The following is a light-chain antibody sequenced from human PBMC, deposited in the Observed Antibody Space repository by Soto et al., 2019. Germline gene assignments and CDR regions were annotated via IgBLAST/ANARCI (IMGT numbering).Light chain of an antibody. J-gene: IGKJ2*01. Sequence: DIQMTQSPSTLSASVGDRVTITCRASQSISTWLAWDQQKTGKDPKLLIYKASSLRNGVPSRFSGSGSGTEFTLTIYSLQPDDFASYYCQQYNGYPHTFGQGTKLEIK. CDR1: QSISTW. V-gene: IGKV1-5*03. CDR2: KAS. CDR3: QQYNGYPHT.